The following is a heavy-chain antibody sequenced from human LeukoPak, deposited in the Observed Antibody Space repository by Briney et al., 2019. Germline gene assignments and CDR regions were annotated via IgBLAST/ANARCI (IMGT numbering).Heavy chain of an antibody. CDR1: GYSFTSYW. J-gene: IGHJ4*02. Sequence: GESLKISCKGSGYSFTSYWIGWVRQMPGKGLEWMGIIYPGDSDTRYSPSFQGQVTISADKSISTAYLQWSSLKASDTAMYYCASGGCSSTSCYTGSDYWGQGTLVTVSS. V-gene: IGHV5-51*01. D-gene: IGHD2-2*02. CDR2: IYPGDSDT. CDR3: ASGGCSSTSCYTGSDY.